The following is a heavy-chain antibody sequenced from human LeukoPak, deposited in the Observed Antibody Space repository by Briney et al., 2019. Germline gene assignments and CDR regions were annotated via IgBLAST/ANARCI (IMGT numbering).Heavy chain of an antibody. CDR2: IIPIFGTA. V-gene: IGHV1-69*13. J-gene: IGHJ2*01. Sequence: SVKVSCKASGGTFSSYAISWVRQAPGQGLEWMGGIIPIFGTANYAQKFQGRVTITADEFTSTAYMELSSLRSEDTAVYYCASDDYGGNSEPHWYFDLWGRGTLVTVSS. D-gene: IGHD4-23*01. CDR3: ASDDYGGNSEPHWYFDL. CDR1: GGTFSSYA.